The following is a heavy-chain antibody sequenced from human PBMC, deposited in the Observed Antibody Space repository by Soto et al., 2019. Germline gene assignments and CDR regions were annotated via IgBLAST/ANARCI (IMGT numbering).Heavy chain of an antibody. Sequence: GASVKVSCKASGYTFTSYGISWVRQAPGQGLEWMGWISANNGNTNFAQKFRGRVTMTTDTSTSTVYMELRSLKPDDTAVYYCARDPPETPSDYWGQGTLVTVS. V-gene: IGHV1-18*01. J-gene: IGHJ4*02. CDR3: ARDPPETPSDY. CDR2: ISANNGNT. CDR1: GYTFTSYG.